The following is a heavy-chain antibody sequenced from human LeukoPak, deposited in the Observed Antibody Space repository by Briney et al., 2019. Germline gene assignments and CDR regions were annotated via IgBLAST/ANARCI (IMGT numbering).Heavy chain of an antibody. CDR3: ARAVSGRFDY. V-gene: IGHV4-59*08. Sequence: SETLSLTCTVSGGSMSPYHWGWIRQPPGEGLEWTGYIYYSGSTNYNPSLNSRVTISVDTSKNQFSLRLSSVTAAATAIYYCARAVSGRFDYWGQGTLVTVSS. D-gene: IGHD6-19*01. CDR2: IYYSGST. CDR1: GGSMSPYH. J-gene: IGHJ4*02.